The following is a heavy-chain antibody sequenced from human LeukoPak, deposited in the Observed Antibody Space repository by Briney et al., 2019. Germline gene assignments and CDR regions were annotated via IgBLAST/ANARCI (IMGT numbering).Heavy chain of an antibody. CDR3: AKDRGSPSLNFDY. Sequence: GGALRLPCSTSGFTLSPYTLNLVRQAPGKGLELVSSISSSSTYLDYADSVKGRFTISRDNSKNTLYLQMNSLRAEDTAVYYCAKDRGSPSLNFDYWGQGTLVTVSS. CDR2: ISSSSTYL. V-gene: IGHV3-21*04. CDR1: GFTLSPYT. J-gene: IGHJ4*02.